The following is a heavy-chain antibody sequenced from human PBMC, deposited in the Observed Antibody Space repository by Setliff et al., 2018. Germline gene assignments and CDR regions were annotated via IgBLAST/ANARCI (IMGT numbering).Heavy chain of an antibody. CDR3: ARSGGSNWQTKLDY. D-gene: IGHD2-15*01. Sequence: ASVKVSCKASGYIFSTYGITWVRQAPGQGLEWMGWISANNGHTKYVQKFQGRVTITRDTSASIAFMELSSLRSEDMAVYYCARSGGSNWQTKLDYWGQGTLVTVSS. CDR1: GYIFSTYG. CDR2: ISANNGHT. J-gene: IGHJ4*02. V-gene: IGHV1-18*03.